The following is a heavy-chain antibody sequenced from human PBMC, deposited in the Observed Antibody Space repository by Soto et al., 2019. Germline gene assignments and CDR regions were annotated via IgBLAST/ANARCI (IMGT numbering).Heavy chain of an antibody. V-gene: IGHV4-4*02. CDR2: IYYSGSV. CDR1: SDSISRSHW. Sequence: SETLSLTCAVSSDSISRSHWLTWVRQSPGKGLEWLGDIYYSGSVYYNPSLRSRISISMDKSNNQFSLNLSSVTAADTVVYYCARRRTLSSSFDPWGQGTLVTV. D-gene: IGHD6-19*01. CDR3: ARRRTLSSSFDP. J-gene: IGHJ5*02.